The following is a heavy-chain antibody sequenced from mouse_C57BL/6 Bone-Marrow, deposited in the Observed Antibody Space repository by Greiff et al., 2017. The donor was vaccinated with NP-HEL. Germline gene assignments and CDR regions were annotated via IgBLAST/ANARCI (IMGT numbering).Heavy chain of an antibody. CDR3: ARANGYAWFAY. CDR2: ISDGGSYT. CDR1: GFTFSSYA. J-gene: IGHJ3*01. D-gene: IGHD2-2*01. Sequence: EVKVEESGGGLVKPGGSLKLSCAASGFTFSSYAMSWVRQTPEKRLEWVATISDGGSYTYYPDNVKGRFTISRDNAKNNLYLQMSHLKSEDTAMYYCARANGYAWFAYWGQGTLVTVSA. V-gene: IGHV5-4*03.